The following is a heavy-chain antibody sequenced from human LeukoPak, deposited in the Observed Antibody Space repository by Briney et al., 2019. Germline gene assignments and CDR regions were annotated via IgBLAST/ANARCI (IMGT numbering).Heavy chain of an antibody. CDR3: ARDVDQQLARDYYYYYMDV. V-gene: IGHV3-21*01. D-gene: IGHD6-13*01. Sequence: KAGGSLRLSCAASGFTFSSYTMNWVRQAPGKGLEWVSSTSSSSSYIFYADSMKGRFTISRDNAKNSLYLQMNSLRAEDTAVYYCARDVDQQLARDYYYYYMDVWGKGTTVTVSS. J-gene: IGHJ6*03. CDR2: TSSSSSYI. CDR1: GFTFSSYT.